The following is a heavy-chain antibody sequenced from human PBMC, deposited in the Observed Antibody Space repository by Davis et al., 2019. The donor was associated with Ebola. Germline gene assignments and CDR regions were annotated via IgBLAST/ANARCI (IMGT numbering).Heavy chain of an antibody. CDR2: ISGSGGST. Sequence: PGGSLRLSCAASGFTFSSYAMSWVRQAPGKGLEWVSAISGSGGSTYYADSVKGRFTISRDNSKNTLYLQMNSLRAEDTAVYYCAKDSQRPEISGWYYYFDYWGQGTLVTVSS. CDR1: GFTFSSYA. CDR3: AKDSQRPEISGWYYYFDY. V-gene: IGHV3-23*01. D-gene: IGHD6-19*01. J-gene: IGHJ4*02.